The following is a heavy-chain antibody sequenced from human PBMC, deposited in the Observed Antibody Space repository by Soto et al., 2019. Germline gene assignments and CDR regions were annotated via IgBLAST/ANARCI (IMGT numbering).Heavy chain of an antibody. V-gene: IGHV3-23*01. J-gene: IGHJ3*01. CDR3: EGSWT. Sequence: EVQLLVSGGGSAQPGGSLRLSCEVSGFTLTNYAMSWVRQTPGKGLEWVSPISASGDRTYYADSVEGRFTSSKDFSKNTLFLQMDSLRVEDSAVYYCEGSWTWGQGTMVTVSS. CDR1: GFTLTNYA. CDR2: ISASGDRT. D-gene: IGHD5-12*01.